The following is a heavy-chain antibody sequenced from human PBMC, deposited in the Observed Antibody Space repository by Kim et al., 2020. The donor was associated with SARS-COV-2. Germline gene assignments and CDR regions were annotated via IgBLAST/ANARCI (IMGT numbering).Heavy chain of an antibody. CDR3: ARGSSEGYAFDI. V-gene: IGHV4-39*01. Sequence: SETLSLTCTVSGGSISSSSYYWGWIRQPPGKGLEWIGSIYYSGSTYYNPSLKSRVTISVDTSKNQFSLKLSSVTAADTAVYYCARGSSEGYAFDIWGQGTMVTVSS. CDR1: GGSISSSSYY. CDR2: IYYSGST. J-gene: IGHJ3*02.